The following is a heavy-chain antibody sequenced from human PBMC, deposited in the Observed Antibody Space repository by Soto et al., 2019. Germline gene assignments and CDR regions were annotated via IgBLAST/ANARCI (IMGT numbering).Heavy chain of an antibody. CDR1: GYTFTSYG. CDR3: AREVGDFWSGYLPYYYYYYGMDV. J-gene: IGHJ6*02. Sequence: ASVKVSCKASGYTFTSYGISWVRQAPGQGLEWMGWISAYNGNTNYAQKLQGRVTMTTDTSTSTAYMELRSLRSDDTAVYYCAREVGDFWSGYLPYYYYYYGMDVWGQGDTVTVSS. D-gene: IGHD3-3*01. CDR2: ISAYNGNT. V-gene: IGHV1-18*01.